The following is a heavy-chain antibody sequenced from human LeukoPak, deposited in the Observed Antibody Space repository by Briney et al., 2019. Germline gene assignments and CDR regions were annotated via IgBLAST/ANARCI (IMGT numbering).Heavy chain of an antibody. CDR1: GGSSNNYY. CDR2: IYTSGST. D-gene: IGHD3-22*01. J-gene: IGHJ4*02. CDR3: ARESGYYYDTSGYTFDY. V-gene: IGHV4-4*07. Sequence: PSETLSLTCTVSGGSSNNYYWSWLRQSVGKGLEWIGRIYTSGSTNYNPSLKSRVSMSVDTSKNQFSLRLRSVTAADTAVYYCARESGYYYDTSGYTFDYWGQGILVTVSS.